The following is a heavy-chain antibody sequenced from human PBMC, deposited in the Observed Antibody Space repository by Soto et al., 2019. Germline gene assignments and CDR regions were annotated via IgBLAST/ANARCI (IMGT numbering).Heavy chain of an antibody. CDR3: ARGRHLALGWGSRMIHDAFDI. V-gene: IGHV4-34*01. J-gene: IGHJ3*02. D-gene: IGHD3-10*01. CDR1: GGSFSGYY. Sequence: LLQLREPLSLTCAVYGGSFSGYYWSWIRQPPGKGLEWIGEINHSGSTNYNPSLKSRVTISVDTSKNQFSLKLSTVTAADTAVYYCARGRHLALGWGSRMIHDAFDIWGQGTMVTVSS. CDR2: INHSGST.